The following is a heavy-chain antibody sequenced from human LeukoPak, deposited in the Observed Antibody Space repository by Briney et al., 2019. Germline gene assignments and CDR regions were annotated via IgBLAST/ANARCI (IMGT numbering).Heavy chain of an antibody. D-gene: IGHD3-3*01. CDR2: IRSDGTSK. Sequence: PGGSLRLSCAASGFTFSSYGMHWVRKAPGKGLEWVAFIRSDGTSKYYTDSVKGRFTISRDNSKNTLYLQMNSLRPEDTAVYYCAKDAYYDFWSGYYNWFDPWGQGTLVTVSS. CDR1: GFTFSSYG. CDR3: AKDAYYDFWSGYYNWFDP. V-gene: IGHV3-30*02. J-gene: IGHJ5*02.